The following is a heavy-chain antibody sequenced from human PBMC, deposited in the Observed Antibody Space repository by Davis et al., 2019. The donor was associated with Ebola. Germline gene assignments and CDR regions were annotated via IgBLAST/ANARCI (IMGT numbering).Heavy chain of an antibody. CDR1: SYTFTSYG. J-gene: IGHJ2*01. Sequence: SVKVSCKASSYTFTSYGISWVRQAPGQGLEWMGGIIPILGIANYAQKFRGRVTITADESTSTAYMELSSLRSEDTAVYYCASGLVRGESYWYFDLWGRGTLVTVSS. CDR3: ASGLVRGESYWYFDL. V-gene: IGHV1-69*10. CDR2: IIPILGIA. D-gene: IGHD6-6*01.